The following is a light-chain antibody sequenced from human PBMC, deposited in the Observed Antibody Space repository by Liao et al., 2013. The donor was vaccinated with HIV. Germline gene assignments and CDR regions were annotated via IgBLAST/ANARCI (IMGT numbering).Light chain of an antibody. V-gene: IGLV3-1*01. CDR3: QVWDSSSADHLWV. J-gene: IGLJ3*02. CDR2: QDN. Sequence: SFELTQTPSMSVSPGQTASISCFGDNLGDDYVSWYQQKPGQSPVVVIYQDNKRPSGIPERFSGSNSGNTATLTISRVEAGDEADYYCQVWDSSSADHLWVFGGGTKLTVL. CDR1: NLGDDY.